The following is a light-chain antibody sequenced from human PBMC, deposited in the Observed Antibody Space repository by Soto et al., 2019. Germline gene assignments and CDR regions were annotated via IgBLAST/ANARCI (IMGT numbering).Light chain of an antibody. V-gene: IGKV3-15*01. CDR2: GAS. CDR3: QQYDNWPRT. CDR1: QSLGSD. Sequence: EIVMTQSPGTLSLSPGDTATLSCRASQSLGSDLAWCQQKPGQAPRLLIFGASARPTGIPARISGSGSGTAFTLTISSLRSEDFAVYFCQQYDNWPRTFGQGTK. J-gene: IGKJ1*01.